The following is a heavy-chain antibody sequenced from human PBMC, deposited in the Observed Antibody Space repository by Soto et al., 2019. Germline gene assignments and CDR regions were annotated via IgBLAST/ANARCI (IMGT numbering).Heavy chain of an antibody. CDR2: IYYSGST. D-gene: IGHD3-22*01. CDR1: GGSISSGGYY. V-gene: IGHV4-31*03. CDR3: ARGLHYYDSSGDKGGDY. J-gene: IGHJ4*02. Sequence: SETLSLTCTVSGGSISSGGYYWSWIRQHPGKGLEWIGYIYYSGSTYYNPSLKSRVTISVDTSKNQFSLKLSSVTAADTAVYYCARGLHYYDSSGDKGGDYWGQGTLVTVSS.